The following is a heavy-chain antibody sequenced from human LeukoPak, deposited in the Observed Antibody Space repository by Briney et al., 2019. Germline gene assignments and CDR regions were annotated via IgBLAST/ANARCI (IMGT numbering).Heavy chain of an antibody. CDR3: ARVRRGDYSGDYIGRFDP. CDR1: IDSIKNYY. V-gene: IGHV4-59*01. CDR2: IYYSGST. J-gene: IGHJ5*02. D-gene: IGHD4-17*01. Sequence: SETLSLTCTVSIDSIKNYYWNWIRQPPGKGLEWIGYIYYSGSTNYNPSLKSRVTISVDTSKNQFSLKLSSVTAADTAVYYCARVRRGDYSGDYIGRFDPWGQGTLVTVSA.